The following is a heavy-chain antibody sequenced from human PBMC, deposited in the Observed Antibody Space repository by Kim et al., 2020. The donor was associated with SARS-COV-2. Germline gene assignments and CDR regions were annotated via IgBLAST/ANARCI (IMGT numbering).Heavy chain of an antibody. CDR3: ARATYSSSSSLDY. D-gene: IGHD6-6*01. V-gene: IGHV6-1*01. Sequence: YEVSVKSRLTITPDTSKNQFSLQLNSVTPEDTAVYYCARATYSSSSSLDYWGQGTLVTVSS. J-gene: IGHJ4*02.